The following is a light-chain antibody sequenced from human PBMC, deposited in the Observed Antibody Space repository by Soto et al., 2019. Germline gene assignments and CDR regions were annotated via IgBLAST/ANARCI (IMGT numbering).Light chain of an antibody. CDR3: SSYTSSSTLV. J-gene: IGLJ1*01. CDR1: SSDVGGYNS. V-gene: IGLV2-14*01. Sequence: QSALTQPASVSGSPGQSITISCTGTSSDVGGYNSVSWYQQHPGKAPKLMLYEVSNRPSGVSNRFSGSKSGNTASLTISGLQAEDEADYYCSSYTSSSTLVFGSGTKLTVL. CDR2: EVS.